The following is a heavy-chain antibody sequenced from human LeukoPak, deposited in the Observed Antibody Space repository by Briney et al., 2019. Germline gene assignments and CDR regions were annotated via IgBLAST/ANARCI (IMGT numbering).Heavy chain of an antibody. D-gene: IGHD4-17*01. CDR3: AKPNRYGDYSFFGV. J-gene: IGHJ4*02. Sequence: GGSLRLSCAASGFTFSDYYMSWIRQAPGKGLEWVSYISTSGSTIYYADSVKGRFTISRDNAKNSLYLQMNSLRAEDTAVYYCAKPNRYGDYSFFGVWGQGTLVTVSS. CDR2: ISTSGSTI. CDR1: GFTFSDYY. V-gene: IGHV3-11*04.